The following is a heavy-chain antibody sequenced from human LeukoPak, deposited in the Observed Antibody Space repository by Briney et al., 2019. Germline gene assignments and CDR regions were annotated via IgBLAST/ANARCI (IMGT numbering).Heavy chain of an antibody. V-gene: IGHV4-38-2*02. CDR1: GYSISSGYY. Sequence: SETLSLTCTVSGYSISSGYYWGWIRQPPGKGLEWIGSIYHSGSTYYNPSLKSRVTISVDTSKNQFSLKLSSVTAADTAVYYCARGVKHLYYYGSGSFLFGYWGQGTLVTVSS. J-gene: IGHJ4*02. CDR3: ARGVKHLYYYGSGSFLFGY. D-gene: IGHD3-10*01. CDR2: IYHSGST.